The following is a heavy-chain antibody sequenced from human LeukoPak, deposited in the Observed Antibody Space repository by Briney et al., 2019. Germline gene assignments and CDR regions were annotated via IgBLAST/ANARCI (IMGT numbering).Heavy chain of an antibody. CDR2: INHSGSA. CDR3: ARGQGTVTTH. D-gene: IGHD4-17*01. CDR1: GGSFSGYY. J-gene: IGHJ4*02. Sequence: SETLSLTFAVSGGSFSGYYWTWIRPPPGEGLEWIGEINHSGSANYNPSLKSRVTISLDTSKNQFSLKLSSVTAADTAVYYCARGQGTVTTHWGQGTLVTVSS. V-gene: IGHV4-34*01.